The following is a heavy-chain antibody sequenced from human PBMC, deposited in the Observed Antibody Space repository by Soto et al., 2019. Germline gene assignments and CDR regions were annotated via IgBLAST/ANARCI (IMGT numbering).Heavy chain of an antibody. V-gene: IGHV3-53*01. CDR3: ARETTTDGYNPTGGKCFDP. CDR2: IYSGGST. Sequence: PGGSLRLSCAASGFTVSSNYMSWVRQAPGKGLEWVSVIYSGGSTYYADSAKGRFTISRDNSKNTLYLQMNSLRAEDTAVYYCARETTTDGYNPTGGKCFDPWGQGTLVTVSS. CDR1: GFTVSSNY. D-gene: IGHD5-12*01. J-gene: IGHJ5*02.